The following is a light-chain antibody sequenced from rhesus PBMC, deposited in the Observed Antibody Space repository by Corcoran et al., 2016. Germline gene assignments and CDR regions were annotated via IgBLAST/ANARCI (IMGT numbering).Light chain of an antibody. J-gene: IGKJ3*01. Sequence: DIQMTQSPSSLSASVGDTVTITCRASQGISSWLAWYQQKPGKAPKLLIYKASSLQRGVPSRLSGSGSWTDFTRPIRSLQSEDFATYYCQQYSSRPFTFGPGTKLDIK. CDR1: QGISSW. CDR3: QQYSSRPFT. V-gene: IGKV1-22*01. CDR2: KAS.